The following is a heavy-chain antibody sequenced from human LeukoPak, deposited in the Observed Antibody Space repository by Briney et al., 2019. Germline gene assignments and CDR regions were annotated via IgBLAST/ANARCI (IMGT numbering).Heavy chain of an antibody. CDR1: SGSISSYY. D-gene: IGHD1-26*01. V-gene: IGHV4-4*07. J-gene: IGHJ5*02. Sequence: SETLSLTCTVSSGSISSYYWSWIRQPAGKGLEWIGRIYTSGSTNYNPSLKSRVTMSVDTSKNQFSLKLSSVTAADTAVYYCARDPYSGSYFNWFDPWGQGTLVTVSS. CDR3: ARDPYSGSYFNWFDP. CDR2: IYTSGST.